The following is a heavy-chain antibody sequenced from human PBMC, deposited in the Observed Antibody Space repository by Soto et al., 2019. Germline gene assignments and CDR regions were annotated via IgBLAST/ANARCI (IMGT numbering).Heavy chain of an antibody. CDR1: GYTLTNYG. Sequence: ASVKVSCKASGYTLTNYGINWVRQAPGQGLEWMGWISTYNGNKNYAEKFHGRVTMTTDTSTSTAYMELRSLRSDDTAVYCCASRYGDPSSAAGFDYCGQGTLLTVYS. CDR3: ASRYGDPSSAAGFDY. CDR2: ISTYNGNK. D-gene: IGHD4-17*01. J-gene: IGHJ4*02. V-gene: IGHV1-18*01.